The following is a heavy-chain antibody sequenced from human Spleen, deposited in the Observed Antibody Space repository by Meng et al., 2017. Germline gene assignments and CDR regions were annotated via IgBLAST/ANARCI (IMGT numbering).Heavy chain of an antibody. D-gene: IGHD4-11*01. CDR2: INQSGST. J-gene: IGHJ4*02. CDR1: GGSFSDYY. V-gene: IGHV4-34*02. CDR3: ARGPTTTAHDFDY. Sequence: QVRPKGGRACLLKPSETPYLTCCVSGGSFSDYYWCWIRQPPDMGLEWIGEINQSGSTNYNPSLESRATISVDTSQKKLSLKLTSVTAADSAVYYCARGPTTTAHDFDYWGQGTLVTVSS.